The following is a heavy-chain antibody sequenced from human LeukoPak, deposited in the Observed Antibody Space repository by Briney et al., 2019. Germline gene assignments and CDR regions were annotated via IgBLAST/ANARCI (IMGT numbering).Heavy chain of an antibody. CDR2: IYHSGNT. D-gene: IGHD2-15*01. V-gene: IGHV4-4*02. J-gene: IGHJ4*02. Sequence: SETLSLTCTVSGGSISSSNWWNWVRQPPGKGLEWIGQIYHSGNTYYSPSLKRRVTISIDKSENRLSLKLTSVTAADTAVYYCAKSGNIVVVEYFDYWGQGTLVTVSS. CDR1: GGSISSSNW. CDR3: AKSGNIVVVEYFDY.